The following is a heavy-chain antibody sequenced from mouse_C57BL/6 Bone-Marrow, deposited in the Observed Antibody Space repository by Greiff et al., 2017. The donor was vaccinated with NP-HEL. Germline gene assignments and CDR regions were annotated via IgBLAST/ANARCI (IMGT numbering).Heavy chain of an antibody. V-gene: IGHV5-9-1*02. J-gene: IGHJ1*03. CDR1: GFTFSSYA. CDR2: ISSGGDYI. Sequence: EVKVVESGEGLVKPGGSLKLSCAASGFTFSSYAMSWVRPTPEKRLEWVAYISSGGDYIYYADTVKGRFTISRDNARNTLYLQMSSLKSEDTAMYYCTREIYYYGSSYPSYWYFDVWGTGTTVTVSS. D-gene: IGHD1-1*01. CDR3: TREIYYYGSSYPSYWYFDV.